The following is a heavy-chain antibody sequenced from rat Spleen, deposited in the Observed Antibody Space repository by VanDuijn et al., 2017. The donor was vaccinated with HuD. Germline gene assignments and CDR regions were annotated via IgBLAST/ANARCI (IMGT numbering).Heavy chain of an antibody. CDR1: GFTFSDYY. D-gene: IGHD1-8*01. J-gene: IGHJ4*01. CDR2: ISYEGSST. V-gene: IGHV5-22*01. CDR3: ARPHSSHYVMDA. Sequence: EVQLVESGGGLVQPGRSLKLSCAASGFTFSDYYMAWVRQAPKKGLEWVASISYEGSSTYYGDSVKGRFTISRDNAKSTLYLLMNSLRSEDTATYYCARPHSSHYVMDAWGQGASVTVSS.